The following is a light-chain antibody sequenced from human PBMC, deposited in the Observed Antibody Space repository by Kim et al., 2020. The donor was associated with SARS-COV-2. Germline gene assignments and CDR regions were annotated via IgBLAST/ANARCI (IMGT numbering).Light chain of an antibody. V-gene: IGKV3-20*01. CDR2: GAS. CDR3: QQYHTSRT. J-gene: IGKJ1*01. Sequence: LSPGERATLSCRASQSISNNYLAWYQHKPGQAPRLLIFGASIRATGIADRFSGSGSGTDFTLTISRLEPEDFAVYYCQQYHTSRTFGQGTKVDIK. CDR1: QSISNNY.